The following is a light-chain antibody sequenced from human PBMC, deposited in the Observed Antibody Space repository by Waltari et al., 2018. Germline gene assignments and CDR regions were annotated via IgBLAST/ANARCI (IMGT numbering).Light chain of an antibody. V-gene: IGKV1-9*01. CDR3: QQVNSYPLT. Sequence: LQFTQSHSFLPASLGDRVTSTCRASQGISSYLAWYQQLPGKAPKLLIYAASTLQGGVPSRFSGSGSGTEFTLTISSLQPEDFATYYCQQVNSYPLTFGGGTKVEI. J-gene: IGKJ4*01. CDR2: AAS. CDR1: QGISSY.